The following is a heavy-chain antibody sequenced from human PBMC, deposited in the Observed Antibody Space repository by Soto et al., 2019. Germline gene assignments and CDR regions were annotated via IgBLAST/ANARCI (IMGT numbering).Heavy chain of an antibody. J-gene: IGHJ4*02. CDR1: GYTLTELS. CDR2: FDPEDGET. V-gene: IGHV1-24*01. D-gene: IGHD1-26*01. CDR3: ATGDPYSGSYWAFDY. Sequence: ASVKVSCKVSGYTLTELSMHWVRQAPGKGLEWMGGFDPEDGETIYAQKFQGRVTMTEDTSTDTAYMELSSLRSEDTAVYYCATGDPYSGSYWAFDYWGQGTLVTVSS.